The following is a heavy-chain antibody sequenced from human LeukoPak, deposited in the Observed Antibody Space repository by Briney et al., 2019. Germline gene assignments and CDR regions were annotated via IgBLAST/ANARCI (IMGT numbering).Heavy chain of an antibody. CDR2: IYYSGST. D-gene: IGHD6-13*01. CDR1: GGSISSYY. CDR3: ASSAADIDY. Sequence: SETLSLTCTVSGGSISSYYWSWIRQPPGKGLEWIGYIYYSGSTNYNPSLKSRVTISVDTSKNQFSLKLSSVTAADTAVYYCASSAADIDYWGQGTLVTASS. J-gene: IGHJ4*02. V-gene: IGHV4-59*01.